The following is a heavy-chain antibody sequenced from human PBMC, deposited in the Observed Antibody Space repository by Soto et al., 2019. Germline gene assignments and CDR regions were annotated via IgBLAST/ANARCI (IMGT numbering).Heavy chain of an antibody. CDR3: ARDGGSLPSLGYCSSTSCPYFDY. V-gene: IGHV3-11*01. CDR2: ISSSGSTI. CDR1: GFTVSSNY. D-gene: IGHD2-2*01. Sequence: GGSLRLSCAASGFTVSSNYMSWVRQAPGKGLEWVSYISSSGSTIYYADSVKGRFTISRDNAKNSLYLQMNSLRAEDTAVYYCARDGGSLPSLGYCSSTSCPYFDYWGQGTLVTVSS. J-gene: IGHJ4*02.